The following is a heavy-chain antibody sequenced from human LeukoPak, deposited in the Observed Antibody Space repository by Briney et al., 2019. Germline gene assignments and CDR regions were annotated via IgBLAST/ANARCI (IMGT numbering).Heavy chain of an antibody. CDR1: GVIFSGYA. J-gene: IGHJ4*02. CDR3: AKDIRVRGANYFDY. V-gene: IGHV3-23*01. D-gene: IGHD3-10*01. CDR2: ISGSGGST. Sequence: GGSLRLSCAASGVIFSGYAMSWVRQAPGKGLEWVSSISGSGGSTYYADSVKGRFTISRDNSKNTLYLQMNTLRAEDTAVYYCAKDIRVRGANYFDYWGQGTPVTVSS.